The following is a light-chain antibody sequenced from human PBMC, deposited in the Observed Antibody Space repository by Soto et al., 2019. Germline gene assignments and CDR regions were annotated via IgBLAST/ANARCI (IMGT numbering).Light chain of an antibody. Sequence: ITRKGTSGDIGGYDYVSWYQQHPGKAPKLMIYEVTKRPLGVPDRFSGSKSGNTASLTVSGLQAEDEADYYCSSYAGSNNPYVFVTGTKVTV. CDR3: SSYAGSNNPYV. CDR1: SGDIGGYDY. CDR2: EVT. J-gene: IGLJ1*01. V-gene: IGLV2-8*01.